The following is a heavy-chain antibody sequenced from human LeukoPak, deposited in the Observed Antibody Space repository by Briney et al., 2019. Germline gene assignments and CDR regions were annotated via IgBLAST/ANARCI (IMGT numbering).Heavy chain of an antibody. V-gene: IGHV1-18*01. CDR3: ARAPGHYMDV. CDR2: IRAYNGNT. J-gene: IGHJ6*03. CDR1: GYTFTSYD. Sequence: ASVKVSCKASGYTFTSYDISWVRQAPGQGLEWMGWIRAYNGNTNYAQKLQGRVTMTTDTFTGTAYMELRSLKADDTAVYYCARAPGHYMDVWGKGTTVTVSS.